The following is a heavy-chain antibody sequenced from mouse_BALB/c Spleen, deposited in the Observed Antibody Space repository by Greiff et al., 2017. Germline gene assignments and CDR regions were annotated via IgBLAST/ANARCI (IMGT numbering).Heavy chain of an antibody. CDR3: ASRAPMDY. CDR1: GFTFSSFG. V-gene: IGHV5-17*02. CDR2: ISSGSSTI. J-gene: IGHJ4*01. Sequence: EVHLVESGGDLVKPGGSLKLSCAASGFTFSSFGMHWVRQAPEKGLEWVAYISSGSSTIYYADTVKGRFTISRDNPKNTLFLQMTSLRSEDTAMYYCASRAPMDYWGQGTSVTVAS. D-gene: IGHD3-1*01.